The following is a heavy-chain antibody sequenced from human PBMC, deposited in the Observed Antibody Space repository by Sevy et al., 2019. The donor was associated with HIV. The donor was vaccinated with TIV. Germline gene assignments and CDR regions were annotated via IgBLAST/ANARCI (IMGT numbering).Heavy chain of an antibody. V-gene: IGHV3-9*01. Sequence: GGSLRLSCAASGFTFDDYAMHWVRQGPGKGLEWVAGISWNSGGIAYADSVKGRFTISRDNAKNSLYLQMDSLRAEDTAVYYCAKDKEIRVIIPAATAYYGMDVWGQGTTVTVSS. J-gene: IGHJ6*02. CDR1: GFTFDDYA. CDR3: AKDKEIRVIIPAATAYYGMDV. CDR2: ISWNSGGI. D-gene: IGHD2-2*01.